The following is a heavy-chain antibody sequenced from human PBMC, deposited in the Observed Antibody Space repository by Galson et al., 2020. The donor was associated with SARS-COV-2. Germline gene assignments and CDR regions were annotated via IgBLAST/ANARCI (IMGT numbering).Heavy chain of an antibody. J-gene: IGHJ6*02. CDR2: ISYDGYNK. Sequence: GESLKISCEVSGFTLSDYAVHWVRQAPGKGLEWVAVISYDGYNKNYADFVEGRFTFSRDNSKSTLYLQMDSLRPEDTAVYYCARDRSALAVWRYYALDVWGQGTTVTVSS. V-gene: IGHV3-30*03. CDR1: GFTLSDYA. D-gene: IGHD6-19*01. CDR3: ARDRSALAVWRYYALDV.